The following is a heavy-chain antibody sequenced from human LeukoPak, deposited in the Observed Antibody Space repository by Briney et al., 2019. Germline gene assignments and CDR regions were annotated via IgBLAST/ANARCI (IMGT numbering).Heavy chain of an antibody. CDR3: ARGRSDYYDSSGYYN. CDR1: GFTFSNYW. CDR2: INSDGINT. Sequence: PGGSLRLSCAASGFTFSNYWMHWVRQAPGKGLVWVSRINSDGINTSYADSVKGRFTISRDNAKNTLYLQMNSLRAEDTAVYYCARGRSDYYDSSGYYNWGQGTLVTVSS. V-gene: IGHV3-74*01. D-gene: IGHD3-22*01. J-gene: IGHJ4*02.